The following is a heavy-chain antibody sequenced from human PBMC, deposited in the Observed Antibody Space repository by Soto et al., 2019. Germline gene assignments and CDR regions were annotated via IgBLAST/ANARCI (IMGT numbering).Heavy chain of an antibody. CDR1: GYTFTSYG. D-gene: IGHD1-26*01. Sequence: ASVKVSCKASGYTFTSYGISWVRQAPGQGLDWMGWISAYNGNTNYAQKLQGRVTMTTDTSTSTAYMELRSLRSEDTAVYYCARVPGVGATLYYFDYWGQGTLVTVSS. J-gene: IGHJ4*02. V-gene: IGHV1-18*01. CDR2: ISAYNGNT. CDR3: ARVPGVGATLYYFDY.